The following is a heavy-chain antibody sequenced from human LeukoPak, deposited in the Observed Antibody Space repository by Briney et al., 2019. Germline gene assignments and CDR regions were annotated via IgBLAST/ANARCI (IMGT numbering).Heavy chain of an antibody. V-gene: IGHV4-34*01. D-gene: IGHD3-16*02. J-gene: IGHJ4*02. CDR3: ARGGPSYDYVWGSYRTNPFDY. CDR1: GGSFSGYY. Sequence: SETLSLTCAVYGGSFSGYYWSWIRQPPGKGLEWLGEINHSGSTDYNPSLKSRVTISVDTSKNQFSLKLSSVTAADTAVYYCARGGPSYDYVWGSYRTNPFDYWGQGTLVTVSS. CDR2: INHSGST.